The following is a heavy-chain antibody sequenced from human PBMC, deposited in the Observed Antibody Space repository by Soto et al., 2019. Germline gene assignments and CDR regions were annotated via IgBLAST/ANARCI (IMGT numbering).Heavy chain of an antibody. CDR2: IKSKTDGGTT. CDR3: TTGQAPGDADAFDI. V-gene: IGHV3-15*01. D-gene: IGHD7-27*01. Sequence: GGSLRLSCAASGFTFSNAWMSWVRQAPGKGLEWVGRIKSKTDGGTTDYAAPVKGRFTISRDDSKNTLYLQMNSLKTEDTAVYYCTTGQAPGDADAFDIWGQGTMVTVSS. CDR1: GFTFSNAW. J-gene: IGHJ3*02.